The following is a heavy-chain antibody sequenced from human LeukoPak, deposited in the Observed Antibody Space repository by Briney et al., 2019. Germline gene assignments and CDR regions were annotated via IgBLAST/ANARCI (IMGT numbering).Heavy chain of an antibody. V-gene: IGHV3-30-3*01. D-gene: IGHD5-24*01. CDR1: GFTFSSYA. CDR2: ISYDGSNK. CDR3: ARDRTRDGYNQGRVFDY. J-gene: IGHJ4*02. Sequence: GGSLRLSCAASGFTFSSYAMHWVRQAPGKGLEWVAVISYDGSNKYYADSVKGRFTISRDHSKNTLYLQMNSLRAEDTAVYYCARDRTRDGYNQGRVFDYWGQGTLVTVSS.